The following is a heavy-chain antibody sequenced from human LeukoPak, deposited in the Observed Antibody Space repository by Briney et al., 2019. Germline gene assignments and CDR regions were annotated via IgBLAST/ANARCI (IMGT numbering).Heavy chain of an antibody. CDR2: IYHSGST. CDR3: ARGSGWFQFDY. D-gene: IGHD6-19*01. Sequence: PSETLSLTCAVSGGSISSGGYSWSWIRQPPGEGLEWIGYIYHSGSTYYNPSLKSRVTISVDRSKNQFSLKLSSVTAADTAVYYCARGSGWFQFDYWGQGTLVTVSS. V-gene: IGHV4-30-2*01. J-gene: IGHJ4*02. CDR1: GGSISSGGYS.